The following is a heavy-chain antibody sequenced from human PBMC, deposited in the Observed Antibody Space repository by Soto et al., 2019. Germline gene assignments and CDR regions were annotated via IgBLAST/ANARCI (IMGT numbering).Heavy chain of an antibody. J-gene: IGHJ6*02. CDR3: ARDPYGSGSYYSVPYYYYGMDV. D-gene: IGHD3-10*01. CDR1: GGTFSSYA. V-gene: IGHV1-69*13. CDR2: IIPIFGTA. Sequence: SVKVSCKASGGTFSSYAISWVRQAPGQGLEWMGGIIPIFGTANYAQKFQGRVTITADESTSTAYMELSSLRSEDTAVYYCARDPYGSGSYYSVPYYYYGMDVWGQGTTVTVSS.